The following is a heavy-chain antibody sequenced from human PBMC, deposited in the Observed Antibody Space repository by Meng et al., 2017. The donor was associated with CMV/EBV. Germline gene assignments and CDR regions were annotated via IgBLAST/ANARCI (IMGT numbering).Heavy chain of an antibody. CDR1: GFARSPIGVC. Sequence: QITLKDLRPRLAQPPQLLTLTCHSYGFARSPIGVCVGWIRQPPGKALEWLALIYWDDDKRYSPSLKSRLTITKDTSKNQVVLTMTNMDPVDTATYYCAHKGRRMAAAGINWFDPWGQGTLVTVSS. D-gene: IGHD6-13*01. CDR3: AHKGRRMAAAGINWFDP. CDR2: IYWDDDK. J-gene: IGHJ5*02. V-gene: IGHV2-5*02.